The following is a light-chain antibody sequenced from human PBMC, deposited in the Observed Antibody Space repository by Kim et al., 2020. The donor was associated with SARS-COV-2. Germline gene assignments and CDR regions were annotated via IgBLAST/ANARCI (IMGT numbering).Light chain of an antibody. CDR1: KSLVYSDGNTY. V-gene: IGKV2-30*01. Sequence: PASISCRSSKSLVYSDGNTYLSWLHQRPGQSPRRLVYKVSSRDSGVPDRFSGSGSGTDFTLKISRVEAEDVGIYYCMQGTHWPTTFGQGTKVDIK. J-gene: IGKJ1*01. CDR2: KVS. CDR3: MQGTHWPTT.